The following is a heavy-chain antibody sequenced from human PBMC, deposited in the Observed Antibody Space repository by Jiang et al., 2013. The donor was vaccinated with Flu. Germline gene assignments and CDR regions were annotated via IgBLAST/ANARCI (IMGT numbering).Heavy chain of an antibody. CDR3: ARAHIAAAGLDY. J-gene: IGHJ4*02. D-gene: IGHD6-13*01. V-gene: IGHV4-34*01. CDR2: INHSGST. Sequence: KPSETLSLTCAVYGGSFSGYYWSWIRQPPGKGLEWIGEINHSGSTNYNPSLKSRVTISVDTSKNQFSLKLSSVTAADTAVYYCARAHIAAAGLDYWGQGTLVTVSS. CDR1: GGSFSGYY.